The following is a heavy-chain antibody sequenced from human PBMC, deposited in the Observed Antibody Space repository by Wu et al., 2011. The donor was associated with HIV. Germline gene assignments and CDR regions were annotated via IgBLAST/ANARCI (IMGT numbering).Heavy chain of an antibody. D-gene: IGHD6-13*01. J-gene: IGHJ6*02. CDR2: IIPIFGTS. CDR3: ARAWKQQLVKFVYYYYAMDV. V-gene: IGHV1-69*01. Sequence: QVQLVQSGAEVKKPGSSVKVSCKASGGTFSSYAISWVRQAPGQGLEWMGGIIPIFGTSNYAQKFQGRLTITTDESTTTAYMELSSLRSEDTAVYYCARAWKQQLVKFVYYYYAMDVWGQGTTVTVSS. CDR1: GGTFSSYA.